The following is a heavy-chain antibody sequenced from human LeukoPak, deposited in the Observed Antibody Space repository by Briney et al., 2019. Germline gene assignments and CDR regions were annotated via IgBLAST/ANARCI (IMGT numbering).Heavy chain of an antibody. CDR1: GFTFSSYA. J-gene: IGHJ4*02. CDR2: ISGSGGST. D-gene: IGHD3-10*01. V-gene: IGHV3-23*01. Sequence: GGSLRLSCAASGFTFSSYAMSWVRQAPGKGLEWVSAISGSGGSTYYADSVKGRFTISRDNSKNTLYLQMNSLRAEDTAVYYCAKAANESGELLFFFYFDYWGQGTLVTVSS. CDR3: AKAANESGELLFFFYFDY.